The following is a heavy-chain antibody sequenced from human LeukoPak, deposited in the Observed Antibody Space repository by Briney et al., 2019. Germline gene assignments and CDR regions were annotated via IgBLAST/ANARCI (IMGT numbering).Heavy chain of an antibody. CDR2: ISGSGGST. D-gene: IGHD5-18*01. Sequence: PGGSLRLSCAASGFTFSSYAMSWVRQAPGKGLEWVSAISGSGGSTYYADSVKGRFTISRDNPKNTLYLQMNSLRAEDTAVYYCAKHEYSYGLNDALDIWGQGTMITVSS. CDR3: AKHEYSYGLNDALDI. J-gene: IGHJ3*02. V-gene: IGHV3-23*01. CDR1: GFTFSSYA.